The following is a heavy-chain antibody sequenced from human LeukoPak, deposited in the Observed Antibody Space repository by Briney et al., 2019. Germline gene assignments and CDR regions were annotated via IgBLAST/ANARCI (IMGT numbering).Heavy chain of an antibody. CDR3: ASVAGSYERGYFDY. CDR1: GGTFSSYA. J-gene: IGHJ4*02. CDR2: IVPIFGTA. Sequence: SVKVSCKASGGTFSSYAISWVRQAPGQGLEWMGGIVPIFGTANYAQKFQGRVTITTDESTSTAYMELSSLRSEDTAVYYCASVAGSYERGYFDYWGQETLVTVSS. V-gene: IGHV1-69*05. D-gene: IGHD1-26*01.